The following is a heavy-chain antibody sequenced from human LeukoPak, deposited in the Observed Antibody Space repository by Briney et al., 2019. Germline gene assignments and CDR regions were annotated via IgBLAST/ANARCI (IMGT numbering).Heavy chain of an antibody. CDR1: GFIFSNYG. Sequence: GGSLRLSCAASGFIFSNYGMDWVRQAPGKGLEWVSSISSSSSYIYYADSVKGRFTISRDNAKNSLYLQMNSLRAEGTAVYYCARGVVRYFDYWGRGALVTVSS. CDR2: ISSSSSYI. J-gene: IGHJ4*02. D-gene: IGHD3-9*01. V-gene: IGHV3-21*01. CDR3: ARGVVRYFDY.